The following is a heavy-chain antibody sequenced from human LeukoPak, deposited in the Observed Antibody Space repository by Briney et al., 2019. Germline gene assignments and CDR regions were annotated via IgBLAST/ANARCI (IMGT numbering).Heavy chain of an antibody. CDR3: ARADTAMVFYVDY. CDR2: MNPNSGNT. J-gene: IGHJ4*02. Sequence: ASVKVSCKASGYTFTSYDINWVRQATGQGLEWMGWMNPNSGNTGYAQKFQGRVTMTRNTSISTAYMELSRLRSDDTAVYYCARADTAMVFYVDYWGQGTLVTVSS. V-gene: IGHV1-8*01. CDR1: GYTFTSYD. D-gene: IGHD5-18*01.